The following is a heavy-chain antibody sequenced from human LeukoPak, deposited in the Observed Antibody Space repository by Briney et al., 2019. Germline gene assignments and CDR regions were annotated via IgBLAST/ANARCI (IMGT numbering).Heavy chain of an antibody. D-gene: IGHD6-13*01. CDR1: GGSISSYY. CDR2: IYYSGST. J-gene: IGHJ4*02. V-gene: IGHV4-59*01. CDR3: ARDRYSSSHFDY. Sequence: PSETLSLTCTVSGGSISSYYWSWIRQPPGKGLEWIGYIYYSGSTNYNPSLKSRVTISVDTSKNQFSLKLSSVTAADTAVYYCARDRYSSSHFDYWGQGTLVTVSS.